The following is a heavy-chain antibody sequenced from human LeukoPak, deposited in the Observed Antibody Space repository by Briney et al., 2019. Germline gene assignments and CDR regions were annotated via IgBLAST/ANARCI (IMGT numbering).Heavy chain of an antibody. Sequence: GASVKVSCKASGYTFTSYYMHWVRQAPGQGLEWMGIINPSGGSTSYAQKFQGRVTMTRDTSTSTVYMELSSLRSEDTAVYYCAREESSSGWPYNWFDPWGQGTLVTVSS. V-gene: IGHV1-46*01. D-gene: IGHD6-19*01. CDR3: AREESSSGWPYNWFDP. CDR2: INPSGGST. CDR1: GYTFTSYY. J-gene: IGHJ5*02.